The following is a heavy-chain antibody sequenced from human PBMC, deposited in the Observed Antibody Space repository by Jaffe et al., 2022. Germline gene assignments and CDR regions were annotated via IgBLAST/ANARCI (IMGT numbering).Heavy chain of an antibody. J-gene: IGHJ3*02. D-gene: IGHD2-2*01. Sequence: QVQLQQWGAGLLKPSETLSLTCAVYGGSFSGYYWSWIRQPPGKGLEWIGEINHSGSTNYNPSLKSRVTISVDTSKNQFSLKLSSVTAADTAVYYCARGRYCSSTSCSRGHAFDIWGQGTMVTVSS. V-gene: IGHV4-34*01. CDR3: ARGRYCSSTSCSRGHAFDI. CDR2: INHSGST. CDR1: GGSFSGYY.